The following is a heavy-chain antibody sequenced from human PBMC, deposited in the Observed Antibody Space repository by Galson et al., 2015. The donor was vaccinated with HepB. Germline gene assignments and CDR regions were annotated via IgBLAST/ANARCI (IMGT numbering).Heavy chain of an antibody. V-gene: IGHV4-39*01. CDR2: IYYSGST. CDR3: ARHLDGQLVFYGMDV. D-gene: IGHD6-6*01. Sequence: SETLSLTCTVSGGSISSSSYYWGWIRQPPGKGLEWIGSIYYSGSTYYNPSLKSRVTISVDTSKNQFSLKLSSVTAADTAVYYCARHLDGQLVFYGMDVWGQGTTVTVSS. J-gene: IGHJ6*02. CDR1: GGSISSSSYY.